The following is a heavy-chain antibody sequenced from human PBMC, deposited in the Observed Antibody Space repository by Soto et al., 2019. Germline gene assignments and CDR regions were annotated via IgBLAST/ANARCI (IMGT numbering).Heavy chain of an antibody. CDR3: ASERKAPYYDILTGYYRYYYYGMDV. Sequence: SGPTLVNPTQTLTLTCTFSGFSLSTSGMCVSWIRQPPGKALEWLALIDWDDDKYYSTSLKTRLTISKDTSKNQVVLTMTNMDPVDTATYYCASERKAPYYDILTGYYRYYYYGMDVWGQGTTVTVSS. D-gene: IGHD3-9*01. V-gene: IGHV2-70*01. J-gene: IGHJ6*02. CDR2: IDWDDDK. CDR1: GFSLSTSGMC.